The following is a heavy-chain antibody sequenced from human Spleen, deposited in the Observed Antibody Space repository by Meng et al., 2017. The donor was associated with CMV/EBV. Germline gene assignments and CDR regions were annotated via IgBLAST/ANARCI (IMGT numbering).Heavy chain of an antibody. Sequence: GESLKISCAASGFTFDDYAMHWVRQAPGKGLEWVSLIKWDGTYTHYADSVKGRFTISRDNSRNSLYLQMNSLRAEDTAVYYCAGQTYYYDSSGYLHFDYWGQGTLVTVSS. CDR1: GFTFDDYA. D-gene: IGHD3-22*01. CDR2: IKWDGTYT. CDR3: AGQTYYYDSSGYLHFDY. V-gene: IGHV3-43D*03. J-gene: IGHJ4*02.